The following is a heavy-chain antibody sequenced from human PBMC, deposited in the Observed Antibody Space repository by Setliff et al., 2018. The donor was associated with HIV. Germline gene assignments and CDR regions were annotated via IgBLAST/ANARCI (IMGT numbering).Heavy chain of an antibody. V-gene: IGHV4-59*01. CDR2: IYYSGNT. D-gene: IGHD3-10*01. Sequence: SETLSLTCTVSGGSITGYYWSWIRQPPGKGLEWIGWIYYSGNTRYNPSLKSRVTISLDTSKNRFSLQLTSVTAADTAVYYCARALTHYFGNNKSSWPDAFDIWGLGTMVTVSS. J-gene: IGHJ3*02. CDR3: ARALTHYFGNNKSSWPDAFDI. CDR1: GGSITGYY.